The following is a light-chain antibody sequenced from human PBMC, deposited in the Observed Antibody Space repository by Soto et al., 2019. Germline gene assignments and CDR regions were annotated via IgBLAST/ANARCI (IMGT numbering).Light chain of an antibody. V-gene: IGKV1-39*01. Sequence: DIQMTQSPSSLFASVGDRVTITCRASQSISNYLNWYQQKPGKAPKHLIYAASSLQSGVPSRFSGGGSETDFTLNSSILQPEDVATYYCQQSYATPRTFGQGTKVEIK. CDR3: QQSYATPRT. J-gene: IGKJ1*01. CDR1: QSISNY. CDR2: AAS.